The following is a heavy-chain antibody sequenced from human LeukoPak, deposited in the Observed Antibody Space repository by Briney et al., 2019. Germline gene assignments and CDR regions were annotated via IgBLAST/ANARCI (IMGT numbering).Heavy chain of an antibody. J-gene: IGHJ4*02. D-gene: IGHD5-24*01. CDR1: GGSISSSSYY. CDR2: IYYSGST. Sequence: PSETLSLTCTVSGGSISSSSYYWGWIRQPPGKGLEWIGSIYYSGSTYYNPSLKSRVTISVDTSKNQFSLKLSSVTAADTAVYYCARLWDGYNPIDYWGQGTLVTVSS. V-gene: IGHV4-39*01. CDR3: ARLWDGYNPIDY.